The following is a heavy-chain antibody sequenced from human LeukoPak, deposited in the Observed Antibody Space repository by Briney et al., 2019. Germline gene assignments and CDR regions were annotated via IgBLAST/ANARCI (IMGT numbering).Heavy chain of an antibody. CDR2: ISWNSDSI. J-gene: IGHJ1*01. V-gene: IGHV3-9*01. D-gene: IGHD3-16*01. Sequence: PGGSLRLSCAVSGFTFDDYAMHWVRHAPGKGLEWVSGISWNSDSIGYADSVKGRFTVSRDNAKNSLYLQMNSLRAEDTAVYYCARALGNEYFQHWGQGTLVTVSS. CDR3: ARALGNEYFQH. CDR1: GFTFDDYA.